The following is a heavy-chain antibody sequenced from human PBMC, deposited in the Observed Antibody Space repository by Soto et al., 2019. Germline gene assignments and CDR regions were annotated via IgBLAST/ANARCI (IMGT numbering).Heavy chain of an antibody. CDR2: VYHNGRT. V-gene: IGHV4-59*01. CDR1: GASIDNYY. CDR3: AREDRISAPAGIWFHP. D-gene: IGHD6-13*01. J-gene: IGHJ5*02. Sequence: ETLCLTCSVSGASIDNYYWSWIRQAPGKGLEWIGYVYHNGRTSYNPSLESRVSISVDRSKNQFSLNLSSVTAADTAVYYCAREDRISAPAGIWFHPWGQGTMVTVSS.